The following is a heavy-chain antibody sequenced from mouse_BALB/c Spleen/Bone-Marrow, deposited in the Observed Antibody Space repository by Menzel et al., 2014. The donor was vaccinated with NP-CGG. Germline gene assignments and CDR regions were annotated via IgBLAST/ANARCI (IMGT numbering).Heavy chain of an antibody. CDR1: GYTFTSYV. Sequence: VHVKQSGPELVKPGASVKMSCKASGYTFTSYVMHWVKRKPGQGLEWIGYINPYNDGTKYNEKFKGKATLTSDKSSSTAYMELSSLTSEDSAVYYCAGDYDVNFDYWGQGTTLTVSS. D-gene: IGHD2-4*01. J-gene: IGHJ2*01. CDR2: INPYNDGT. CDR3: AGDYDVNFDY. V-gene: IGHV1-14*01.